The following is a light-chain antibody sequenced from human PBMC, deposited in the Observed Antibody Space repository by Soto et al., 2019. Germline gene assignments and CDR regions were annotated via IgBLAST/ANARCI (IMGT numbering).Light chain of an antibody. V-gene: IGKV3-11*01. CDR2: DSS. J-gene: IGKJ1*01. CDR1: QGIGDT. Sequence: EVVMRQSPATLSVSPGEGATLSCRASQGIGDTLAWYQHKPGQPPRLLIFDSSNRATGVPVRFSGSGSGTVFTLTIGSLEPEDSAVYYCQQRKNWPPITFGQGTKVDIK. CDR3: QQRKNWPPIT.